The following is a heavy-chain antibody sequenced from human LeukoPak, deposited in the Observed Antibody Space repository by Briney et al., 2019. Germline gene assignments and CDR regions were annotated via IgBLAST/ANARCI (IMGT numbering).Heavy chain of an antibody. D-gene: IGHD3-10*01. J-gene: IGHJ6*03. CDR3: ARDRSIYYYYYMDV. CDR1: GYTFTSYG. V-gene: IGHV1-18*01. Sequence: ASVKVSCKASGYTFTSYGISWVRQAPGQGLEWMGWISAYNGNTNYAQKLQDRVTMTTDTSTSTAYMELRSLRSDDTAVYYCARDRSIYYYYYMDVWGKGTTVTVSS. CDR2: ISAYNGNT.